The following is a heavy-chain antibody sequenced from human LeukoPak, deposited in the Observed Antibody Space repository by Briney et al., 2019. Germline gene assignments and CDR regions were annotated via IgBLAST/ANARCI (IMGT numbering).Heavy chain of an antibody. V-gene: IGHV3-21*01. J-gene: IGHJ4*02. CDR2: ISSSSSYI. D-gene: IGHD2-15*01. CDR3: ATDSPGDIAGSDY. CDR1: GFTFSSYS. Sequence: GGSLRLSXAASGFTFSSYSMNWVCQAPGKGLEWVSSISSSSSYIYYADSVKGRFTISRDNAKNSLYLQMNSLRAEDTAVYYCATDSPGDIAGSDYWGQGTLVTVSS.